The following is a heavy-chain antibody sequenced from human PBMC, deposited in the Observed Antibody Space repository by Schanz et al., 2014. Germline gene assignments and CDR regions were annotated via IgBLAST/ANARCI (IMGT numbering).Heavy chain of an antibody. V-gene: IGHV3-23*01. J-gene: IGHJ4*02. D-gene: IGHD2-15*01. CDR3: ARDLDYCSGGSCYADY. CDR1: GFTFSNYA. Sequence: DVQLLESGGGLVQPGGSLSLSCAASGFTFSNYAMNWVRQAPGKGLEWVSVISDSGFSTYYADSVKGRFTISRDNSKNTVYLQMNSLRAEDMAVYYCARDLDYCSGGSCYADYWGQGTLVTVSS. CDR2: ISDSGFST.